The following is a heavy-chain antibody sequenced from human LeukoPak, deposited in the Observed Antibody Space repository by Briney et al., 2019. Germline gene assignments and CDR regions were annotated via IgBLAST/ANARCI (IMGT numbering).Heavy chain of an antibody. D-gene: IGHD2-15*01. Sequence: SETLSLTCAVYGGSFSGYYWSWIRQPPGKGLEWIGEVNHSGSTNYNPSLKSRVTISVDTSKNQFSLKLSSVTAADTAVYYCARHVRYCSGGSCYYYYYYMDVWGKGTTVTISS. V-gene: IGHV4-34*01. J-gene: IGHJ6*03. CDR3: ARHVRYCSGGSCYYYYYYMDV. CDR1: GGSFSGYY. CDR2: VNHSGST.